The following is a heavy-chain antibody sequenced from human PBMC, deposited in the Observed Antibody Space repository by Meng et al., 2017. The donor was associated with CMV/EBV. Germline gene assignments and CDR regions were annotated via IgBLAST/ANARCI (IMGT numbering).Heavy chain of an antibody. V-gene: IGHV3-20*04. D-gene: IGHD1-26*01. J-gene: IGHJ4*02. CDR2: INWIGDST. CDR1: GFTFDDYC. CDR3: SKVGSGSYWYYFDY. Sequence: GESLKLSCAASGFTFDDYCMSWVRQAPGKGLEWVSGINWIGDSTGYADSVKGRFTISRDNAKKSLYLQMNSLRAEDTALYYCSKVGSGSYWYYFDYWGQGTLVTVSS.